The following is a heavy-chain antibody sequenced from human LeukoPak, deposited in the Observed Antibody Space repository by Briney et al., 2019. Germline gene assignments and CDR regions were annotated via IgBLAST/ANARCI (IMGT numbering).Heavy chain of an antibody. D-gene: IGHD6-13*01. CDR1: GFTFSTYG. CDR3: GKDREVGSNWEHPDS. CDR2: MNYDGSKT. Sequence: QSGGSLRLSCAASGFTFSTYGMHWARQAPGKGLEWATFMNYDGSKTYYADSVKGRFTVSRDNSKNTLYLEMNGLTTEGTGVYYCGKDREVGSNWEHPDSWGQGTLVTVSS. J-gene: IGHJ4*02. V-gene: IGHV3-30*02.